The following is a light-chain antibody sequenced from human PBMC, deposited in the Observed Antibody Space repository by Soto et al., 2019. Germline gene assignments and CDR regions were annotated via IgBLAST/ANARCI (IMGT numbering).Light chain of an antibody. V-gene: IGKV3-11*01. Sequence: EIVFTQSPATLSLSPGERATLSCRASQSVSSYLAWYQQKPGQPPRLLIHDASHRAAGIPARFSGSGFGTDFTLTISSLEPEDAAVYYCQQRSNWPPITFGQGTRLEIK. CDR2: DAS. CDR1: QSVSSY. CDR3: QQRSNWPPIT. J-gene: IGKJ5*01.